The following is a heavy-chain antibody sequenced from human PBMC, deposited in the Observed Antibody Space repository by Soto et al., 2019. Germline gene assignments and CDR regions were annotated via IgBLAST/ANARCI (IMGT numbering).Heavy chain of an antibody. Sequence: GASVKVSCKASGYTFTGYYMHWVRQAPGQGLEWMGWINPNSGGTNYAQKFQGRVTMTRDTSISTAYMELSRLRSDDTAVYYFARDLVVRGDYYYYYGMDVWGQGTTVTVSS. V-gene: IGHV1-2*02. CDR1: GYTFTGYY. CDR3: ARDLVVRGDYYYYYGMDV. J-gene: IGHJ6*02. D-gene: IGHD3-10*01. CDR2: INPNSGGT.